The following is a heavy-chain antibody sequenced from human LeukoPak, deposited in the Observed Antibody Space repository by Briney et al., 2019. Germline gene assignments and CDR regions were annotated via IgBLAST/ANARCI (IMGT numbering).Heavy chain of an antibody. D-gene: IGHD4-17*01. CDR2: IYSGGST. V-gene: IGHV3-53*01. CDR3: AGAIYGDYVGAFDI. Sequence: PGGSLRLSCAASGFTVSNNYMSWVRQAPGKGLERVSVIYSGGSTYYADSVKGRFTISRYNSKNTLYLQMNSLRAEDTAVYYCAGAIYGDYVGAFDIWGQGTMVTVPS. CDR1: GFTVSNNY. J-gene: IGHJ3*02.